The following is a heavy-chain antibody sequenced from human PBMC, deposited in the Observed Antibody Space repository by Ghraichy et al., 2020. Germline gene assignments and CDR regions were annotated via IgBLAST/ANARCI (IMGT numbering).Heavy chain of an antibody. Sequence: SETLSLTCIVSGGSISSGGYYWSWIRQPAGKGLEWIGRIFTTGSADYNPSLKSRVTMSVDTSKNQFSLKLSSVTAADTAVYYCARVEYYYGSGSDSDYFEYWGQGTLVTVSS. J-gene: IGHJ4*02. D-gene: IGHD3-10*01. CDR1: GGSISSGGYY. CDR3: ARVEYYYGSGSDSDYFEY. V-gene: IGHV4-61*02. CDR2: IFTTGSA.